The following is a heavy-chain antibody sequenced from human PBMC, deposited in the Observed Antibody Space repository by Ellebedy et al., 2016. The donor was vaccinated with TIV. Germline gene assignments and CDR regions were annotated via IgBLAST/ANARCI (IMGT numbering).Heavy chain of an antibody. V-gene: IGHV3-23*01. CDR3: AKDSGYGYGFT. Sequence: GESLKISCAASGFTFSNYAMHWVRQAPGKGLEWVSGISDTRSHISYADSVKGRFAVSRDNSKKTLYLQMNNLRAEDTAVYFCAKDSGYGYGFTWGQGTLVTVSS. CDR2: ISDTRSHI. J-gene: IGHJ5*02. D-gene: IGHD5-18*01. CDR1: GFTFSNYA.